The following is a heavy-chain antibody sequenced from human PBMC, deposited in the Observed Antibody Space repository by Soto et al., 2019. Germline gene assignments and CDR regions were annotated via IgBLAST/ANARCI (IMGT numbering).Heavy chain of an antibody. D-gene: IGHD3-3*01. Sequence: PGGSLRLSCAASGFTFSSYWMSWVRQAPGKGLEWVANIKQDGSEKYYVDSVKGRFTISRDNAKNSLNLQMNRLRAEDKAMYNSARDRYSFYDFWSGSLPYYYFGMDVWGQGTTVTVSS. V-gene: IGHV3-7*01. CDR3: ARDRYSFYDFWSGSLPYYYFGMDV. J-gene: IGHJ6*02. CDR2: IKQDGSEK. CDR1: GFTFSSYW.